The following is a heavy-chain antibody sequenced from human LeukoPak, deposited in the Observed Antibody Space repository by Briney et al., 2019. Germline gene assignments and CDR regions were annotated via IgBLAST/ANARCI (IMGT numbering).Heavy chain of an antibody. CDR2: INWNRGSI. V-gene: IGHV3-9*01. CDR1: GFTIDNSG. J-gene: IGHJ4*02. CDR3: TSGLHY. D-gene: IGHD2-8*02. Sequence: PGRSLRLSCAASGFTIDNSGMYWVRQAPGKGLEWVSGINWNRGSIAYADSVKGRFTISSDNAKNSLFLQMTSLRAEDTALYYCTSGLHYWGQGTLVTVSS.